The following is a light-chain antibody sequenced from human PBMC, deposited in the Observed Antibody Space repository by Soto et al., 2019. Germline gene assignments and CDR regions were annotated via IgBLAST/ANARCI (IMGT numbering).Light chain of an antibody. Sequence: EIVLTQSPATLSLSPGERATLSCRASQSVSSYLAWYQQKPGQAPRLLIYDASTSATGIPARFSGSGSGTDFTLTTSSLEPEDFAVYYCQQRSNWPPYTFGQGTKLEIK. CDR2: DAS. J-gene: IGKJ2*01. V-gene: IGKV3-11*01. CDR3: QQRSNWPPYT. CDR1: QSVSSY.